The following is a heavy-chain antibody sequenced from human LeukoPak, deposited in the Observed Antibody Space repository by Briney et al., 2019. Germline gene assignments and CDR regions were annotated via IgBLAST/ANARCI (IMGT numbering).Heavy chain of an antibody. CDR1: GFTFSIYW. J-gene: IGHJ4*02. CDR3: ARVPLFQRWLQYDY. Sequence: GGSLRLSCTASGFTFSIYWMSWVRQSPGQGLEWVANIKQDGSKKYYVDSVKGRFTISRDNSKNTMYLQMNSLRAADTAVYSCARVPLFQRWLQYDYWGQGTLVTVSS. D-gene: IGHD5-24*01. CDR2: IKQDGSKK. V-gene: IGHV3-7*01.